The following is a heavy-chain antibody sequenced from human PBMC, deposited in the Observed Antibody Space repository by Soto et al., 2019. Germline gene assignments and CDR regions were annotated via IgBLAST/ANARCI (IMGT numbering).Heavy chain of an antibody. D-gene: IGHD5-12*01. Sequence: QVQLVQSGAEVKKPGSSVKVSCKASGGTFSSYAISWVRQAPGQGLEWMGGIIPIFGTANYAQKFQGRVTITADESTGTAYVGLSSLRSEDTAVYYCAREWGDMATSRGGAFEIWGQGTMVTVSS. V-gene: IGHV1-69*01. J-gene: IGHJ3*02. CDR1: GGTFSSYA. CDR3: AREWGDMATSRGGAFEI. CDR2: IIPIFGTA.